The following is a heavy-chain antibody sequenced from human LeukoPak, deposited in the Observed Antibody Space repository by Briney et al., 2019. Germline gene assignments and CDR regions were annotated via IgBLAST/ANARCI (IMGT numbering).Heavy chain of an antibody. V-gene: IGHV5-51*01. CDR2: IHPPDSDT. Sequence: GESLKISCQDFGYRFTSYWIGWVRQMPGKNLEWMGIIHPPDSDTRYSPSFQGQVTISADKSISTAYLQWNSLKASDTAMYYCARWGGYCSGGNCYPLYYFDSWGQGTLVNVPS. J-gene: IGHJ4*02. CDR1: GYRFTSYW. CDR3: ARWGGYCSGGNCYPLYYFDS. D-gene: IGHD2-15*01.